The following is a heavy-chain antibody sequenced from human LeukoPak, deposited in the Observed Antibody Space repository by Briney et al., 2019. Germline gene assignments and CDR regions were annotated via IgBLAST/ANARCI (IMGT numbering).Heavy chain of an antibody. CDR1: GYTFTAYF. CDR3: ARYNWNTNAFDI. CDR2: INPDRGGT. V-gene: IGHV1-2*02. J-gene: IGHJ3*02. D-gene: IGHD1/OR15-1a*01. Sequence: ASVKVSCKASGYTFTAYFMHWVRQAPGQGLEWMGWINPDRGGTNYAQKFQARITMTRDTSIRTAYMELSSLRSDDTATYYCARYNWNTNAFDIWGQGTMVTVSS.